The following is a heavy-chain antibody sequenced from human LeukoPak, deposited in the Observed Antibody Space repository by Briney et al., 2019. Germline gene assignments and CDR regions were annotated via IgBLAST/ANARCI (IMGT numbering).Heavy chain of an antibody. Sequence: GGSLKLSCAASGFTFGDYPMHWIRQTPGQGLEWVSLISPDGGRSFQADSVRGRFTISRDNSKNSLYLQMNSLRSEDTALYYCAKDMGGSGRNWASNWFDPWGQGTLVTVSS. CDR2: ISPDGGRS. CDR1: GFTFGDYP. CDR3: AKDMGGSGRNWASNWFDP. V-gene: IGHV3-43*02. J-gene: IGHJ5*02. D-gene: IGHD1-26*01.